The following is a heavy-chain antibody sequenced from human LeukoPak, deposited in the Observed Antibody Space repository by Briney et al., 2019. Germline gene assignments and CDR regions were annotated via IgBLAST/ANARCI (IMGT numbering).Heavy chain of an antibody. CDR2: INDKGDET. CDR3: ANLGLYQEADY. D-gene: IGHD3-16*01. Sequence: GGSLRLSCAGSGFNFDFFALTWVRQAPGGGLQWISAINDKGDETHYADFARGRFVISRDNSKNTLSLQMHSLRAEDTAVYYCANLGLYQEADYWGQGTLVTVSS. V-gene: IGHV3-23*01. J-gene: IGHJ4*02. CDR1: GFNFDFFA.